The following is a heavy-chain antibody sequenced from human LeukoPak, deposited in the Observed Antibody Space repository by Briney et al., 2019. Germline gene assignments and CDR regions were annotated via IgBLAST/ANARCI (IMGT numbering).Heavy chain of an antibody. D-gene: IGHD2-8*01. V-gene: IGHV3-74*01. CDR3: ARSQSGVFDV. CDR2: LNGDGTNI. J-gene: IGHJ3*01. CDR1: GFTFSNYW. Sequence: GGSLRLSCVASGFTFSNYWMQWVRQVPGKGLVWVSRLNGDGTNIIYADSVKGRFTISRDNAENTLYLQMNSLRAEDTALYYCARSQSGVFDVWGQGAMVTVSS.